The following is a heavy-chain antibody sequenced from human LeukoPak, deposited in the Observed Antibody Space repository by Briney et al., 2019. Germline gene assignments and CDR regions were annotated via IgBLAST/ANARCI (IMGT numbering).Heavy chain of an antibody. D-gene: IGHD3-16*01. CDR3: ARESYDYVWGSFSY. V-gene: IGHV4-4*07. CDR1: GGSISSYY. Sequence: SSETLSLTCTVSGGSISSYYWSWIRQPAGKGLEWIGRIYTSGSTNYNPSLKSRVTMSVDTSKNQFSLELSSVTAADTAVYYCARESYDYVWGSFSYWGQGTLVTVSS. CDR2: IYTSGST. J-gene: IGHJ4*02.